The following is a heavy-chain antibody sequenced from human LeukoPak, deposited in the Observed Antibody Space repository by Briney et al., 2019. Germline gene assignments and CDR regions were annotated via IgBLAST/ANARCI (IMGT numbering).Heavy chain of an antibody. J-gene: IGHJ4*02. D-gene: IGHD4-23*01. V-gene: IGHV1-18*01. Sequence: ASVKVSCKASGGTFSSYAISWVRQAPGQGLEWMGWISAYNGNTNYAQKLQGRVTMTTDTSTSTAYMELRSLRSDDTAVYYCARDGDDYGGNELDYWGQGTLVTVSS. CDR2: ISAYNGNT. CDR3: ARDGDDYGGNELDY. CDR1: GGTFSSYA.